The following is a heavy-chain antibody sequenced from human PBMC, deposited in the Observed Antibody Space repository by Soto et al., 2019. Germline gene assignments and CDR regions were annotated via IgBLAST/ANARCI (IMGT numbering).Heavy chain of an antibody. CDR3: AKDHLTTTVTTVGY. J-gene: IGHJ4*02. Sequence: QVQLVESGGGVVQPGRSLRLSCAASGFTFSNYGMHWVRQAPGKGLEWVAVISYHGSDKYYADSVKGRFTISRDNPKNTLYLQMDSLRAEDRAVYYCAKDHLTTTVTTVGYWGQGNLVTGSS. CDR1: GFTFSNYG. D-gene: IGHD4-17*01. V-gene: IGHV3-30*18. CDR2: ISYHGSDK.